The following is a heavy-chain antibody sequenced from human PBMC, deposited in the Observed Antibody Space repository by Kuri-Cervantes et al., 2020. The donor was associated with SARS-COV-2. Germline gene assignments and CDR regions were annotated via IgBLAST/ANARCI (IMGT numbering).Heavy chain of an antibody. J-gene: IGHJ4*02. CDR3: ARDRGANGWFDY. CDR1: GFTFSCYE. D-gene: IGHD6-19*01. Sequence: GESLKISFVASGFTFSCYEINWVRQAPGKGLEWVSYIGLSDISIKYTDSVKGRFSISRDNAKNSVYLQMNSLRVEDTALYYCARDRGANGWFDYWGPGTLVTVSS. V-gene: IGHV3-48*03. CDR2: IGLSDISI.